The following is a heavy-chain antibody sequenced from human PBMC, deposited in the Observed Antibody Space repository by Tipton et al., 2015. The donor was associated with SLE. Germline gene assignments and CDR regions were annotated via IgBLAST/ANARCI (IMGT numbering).Heavy chain of an antibody. V-gene: IGHV4-59*08. J-gene: IGHJ5*02. CDR1: GGSISSHY. Sequence: TLSLTCTVSGGSISSHYWSWIRQPPGKGLEWIGYIYYSGSTNYNPSLKSRVTISVDTSKNQFSLKLSSVTAADTAVYYCARVAPGFLETWGQGTLVTVSS. CDR2: IYYSGST. D-gene: IGHD3-3*01. CDR3: ARVAPGFLET.